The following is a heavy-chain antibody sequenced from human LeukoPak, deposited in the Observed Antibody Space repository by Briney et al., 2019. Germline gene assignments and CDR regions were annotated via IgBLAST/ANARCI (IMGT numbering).Heavy chain of an antibody. J-gene: IGHJ4*02. CDR3: ARDGGSGMEGNPGQY. CDR1: GYTFTSYD. V-gene: IGHV1-8*02. Sequence: ASVKVSCKASGYTFTSYDINWVRQATGQGLEWMGWMNPNSGNTGYAQKFQGRVTMTRDTSTSTVYMELSSLRSEDTAVYYCARDGGSGMEGNPGQYWGQGTLVTVSS. CDR2: MNPNSGNT. D-gene: IGHD3-10*01.